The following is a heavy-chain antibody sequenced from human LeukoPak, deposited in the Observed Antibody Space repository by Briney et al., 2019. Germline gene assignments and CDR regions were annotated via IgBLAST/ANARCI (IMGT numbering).Heavy chain of an antibody. CDR2: VSHDGSKK. V-gene: IGHV3-33*06. CDR1: GFTFSNYG. CDR3: AKDPSLVGASHDPYDY. Sequence: GGSLRLSCAASGFTFSNYGMHWVRQAPGKGLEWVAVVSHDGSKKEFADSVKGRFTISRDNSKNTLYLQMNSLRAEDTAVYYCAKDPSLVGASHDPYDYWGQGTLVTVSS. D-gene: IGHD1-26*01. J-gene: IGHJ4*02.